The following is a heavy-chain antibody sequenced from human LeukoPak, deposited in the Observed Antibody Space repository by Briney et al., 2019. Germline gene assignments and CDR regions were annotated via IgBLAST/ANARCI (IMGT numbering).Heavy chain of an antibody. D-gene: IGHD6-13*01. CDR2: INHSGST. J-gene: IGHJ6*02. CDR1: GGSFSGYY. V-gene: IGHV4-34*01. Sequence: PSETLSLTCAVYGGSFSGYYWSWIRQPPGKGLEWIGEINHSGSTNYNPSLKSRVTISVDTSKNQFSLKLSSVTAADTAVYYCARGILPPYSSSWYGYYYGMDVWGQGTTVTVSS. CDR3: ARGILPPYSSSWYGYYYGMDV.